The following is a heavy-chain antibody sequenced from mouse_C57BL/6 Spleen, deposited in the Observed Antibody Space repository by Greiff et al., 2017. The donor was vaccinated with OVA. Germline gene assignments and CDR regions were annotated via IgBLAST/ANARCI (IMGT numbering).Heavy chain of an antibody. CDR3: ARYPYGNPDY. V-gene: IGHV1-81*01. D-gene: IGHD2-1*01. CDR1: GYTFTSYG. Sequence: QVQLQQSGAELARPGASVKLSCKASGYTFTSYGISWVKQRTGQGLEWIGEIYPRSGNTYYNEKFKGKATLTADKSFSTAYMELRSLTSEDAAVYFCARYPYGNPDYWGQGTTLTVSS. CDR2: IYPRSGNT. J-gene: IGHJ2*01.